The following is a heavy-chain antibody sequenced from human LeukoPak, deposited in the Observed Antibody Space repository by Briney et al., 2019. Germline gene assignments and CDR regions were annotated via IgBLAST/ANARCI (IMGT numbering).Heavy chain of an antibody. Sequence: GGSLRLSCTASGFTFSDYYMSWIRQAPGRGLEWVSYISSSGDTGYYADSMKGRLTISRDNAKNSLYLQISSLRAEDTAIYYCARDRSTPDYWGQGTLVTVSS. V-gene: IGHV3-11*01. D-gene: IGHD2-15*01. J-gene: IGHJ4*02. CDR1: GFTFSDYY. CDR2: ISSSGDTG. CDR3: ARDRSTPDY.